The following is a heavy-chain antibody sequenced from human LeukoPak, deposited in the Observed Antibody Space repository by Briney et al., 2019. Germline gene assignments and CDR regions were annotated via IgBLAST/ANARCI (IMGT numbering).Heavy chain of an antibody. V-gene: IGHV4-59*01. CDR3: ARDPIHRDDYNAD. Sequence: SETLSLTCAVYGGSFSGYYWSWLRQPPGKGLDWIGSINYSGSTNYNPSLKSRVTISIDTSKNRMSLKLISVTAADTAVYYCARDPIHRDDYNADWGQGALVSVSS. D-gene: IGHD5-24*01. J-gene: IGHJ4*02. CDR1: GGSFSGYY. CDR2: INYSGST.